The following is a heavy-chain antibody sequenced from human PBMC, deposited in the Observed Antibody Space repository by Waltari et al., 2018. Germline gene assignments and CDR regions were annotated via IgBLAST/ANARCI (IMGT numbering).Heavy chain of an antibody. CDR1: GFTFSSYS. CDR2: ISSSSSYI. CDR3: ARDQMSGDYGDWYFDL. V-gene: IGHV3-21*01. J-gene: IGHJ2*01. Sequence: EVQLVESGGGLVKPGGSLRLSCAASGFTFSSYSMNWVLQAPGKGLEWVSSISSSSSYIYYADSVKGRFTISRDNAKNSLYLQMNSLRAEDTAVYYCARDQMSGDYGDWYFDLWGRGTLVTVSS. D-gene: IGHD4-17*01.